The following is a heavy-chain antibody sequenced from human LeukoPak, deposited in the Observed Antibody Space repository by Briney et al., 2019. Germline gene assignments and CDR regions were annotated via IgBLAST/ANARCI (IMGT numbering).Heavy chain of an antibody. CDR2: VYYSGST. Sequence: SETLSLTCTVSGGSISSYYWSWIRQPPGKGLEWIGYVYYSGSTYYNPSLKSRVTISVDTSKNQFSLKLSSVTAADTAVYYCAISGYDGFVYWGQGTLVTVSS. D-gene: IGHD5-12*01. CDR3: AISGYDGFVY. J-gene: IGHJ4*02. CDR1: GGSISSYY. V-gene: IGHV4-59*06.